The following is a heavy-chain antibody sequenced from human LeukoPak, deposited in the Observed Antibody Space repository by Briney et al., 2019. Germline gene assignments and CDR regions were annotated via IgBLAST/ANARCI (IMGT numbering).Heavy chain of an antibody. V-gene: IGHV3-30*18. CDR2: ISYDGSNK. CDR3: AKDPLLGSGYDRTSTYFDD. D-gene: IGHD5-12*01. Sequence: GGSLRLSCAASGLTFSSYAMSWVRQAPGKGLEWVAVISYDGSNKNYADSVKGRFTISRDNSKNTLSLQMNSLRVEDTAVYYCAKDPLLGSGYDRTSTYFDDWGQGTLVTVSS. CDR1: GLTFSSYA. J-gene: IGHJ4*02.